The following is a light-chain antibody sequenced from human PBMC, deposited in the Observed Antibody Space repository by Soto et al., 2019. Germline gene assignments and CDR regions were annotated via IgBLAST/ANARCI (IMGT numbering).Light chain of an antibody. CDR2: EVS. CDR3: SSYTSSSTPYV. V-gene: IGLV2-14*01. CDR1: SSDVGGYNY. Sequence: QSALTQPASVSGSPGQSITISCTGTSSDVGGYNYVSWYQQHPGKAPKLMISEVSNRPSGVSNRFSGSKSGNTASLTISGLQAEDDADYYCSSYTSSSTPYVFGTGTKVTVL. J-gene: IGLJ1*01.